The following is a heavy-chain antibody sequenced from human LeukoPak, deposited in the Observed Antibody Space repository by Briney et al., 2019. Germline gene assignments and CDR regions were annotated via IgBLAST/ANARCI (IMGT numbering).Heavy chain of an antibody. J-gene: IGHJ4*02. CDR1: GFTFSGYA. Sequence: GGSLRLSCAASGFTFSGYAMNWVRQAPGKGLEWVSSINGGGNTFYADSVKGRFAISRDNAKNSLYLQMNGLRAEDTAVYYCSRSAYYDGSGNYYDYWGQGTLVTVSS. D-gene: IGHD3-22*01. CDR2: INGGGNT. CDR3: SRSAYYDGSGNYYDY. V-gene: IGHV3-21*06.